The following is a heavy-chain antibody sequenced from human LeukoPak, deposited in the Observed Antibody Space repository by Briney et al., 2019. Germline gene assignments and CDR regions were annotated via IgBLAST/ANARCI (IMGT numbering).Heavy chain of an antibody. Sequence: SVKVSCKASGGTFSSYAISWVRQAPGQGLEWIGGIIPILGTANYAQKFQGRVTITTDESTSTAYMELSSLRSEDTAVYYCARSSIAARHSFDYWGQGTLVTVSS. CDR3: ARSSIAARHSFDY. D-gene: IGHD6-6*01. CDR2: IIPILGTA. J-gene: IGHJ4*02. CDR1: GGTFSSYA. V-gene: IGHV1-69*05.